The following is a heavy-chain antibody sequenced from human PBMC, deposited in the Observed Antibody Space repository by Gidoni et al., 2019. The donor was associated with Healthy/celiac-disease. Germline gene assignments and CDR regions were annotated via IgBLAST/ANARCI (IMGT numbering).Heavy chain of an antibody. D-gene: IGHD3-3*01. J-gene: IGHJ5*02. V-gene: IGHV6-1*01. Sequence: QVQLQQSGPGLVKPSQTLSLTCAISGDSVSSNSDAWNWIRQSPSGGLEWLGRTYYRSNWYNDYAVSVKSRITINPDTSKNQFSLQLNSVTPEDTAVYYCARGQGITIFGVVIISSDWFDPWGQGTLVTVSS. CDR1: GDSVSSNSDA. CDR3: ARGQGITIFGVVIISSDWFDP. CDR2: TYYRSNWYN.